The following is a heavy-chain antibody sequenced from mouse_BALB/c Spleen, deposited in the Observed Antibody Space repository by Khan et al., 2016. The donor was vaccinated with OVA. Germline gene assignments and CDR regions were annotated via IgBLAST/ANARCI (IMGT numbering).Heavy chain of an antibody. CDR3: TRDRMDY. CDR2: INPTSGYT. CDR1: GYTFTTYW. J-gene: IGHJ2*01. Sequence: VQLQESGAKLAKPGASVKMSCKASGYTFTTYWMHWVKQRPGQGLEWIGYINPTSGYTDYNEKFKDRATLSADKSSSTAYMQLSSLTSEDSAVYYCTRDRMDYWGQGTTLTVSS. V-gene: IGHV1-7*01.